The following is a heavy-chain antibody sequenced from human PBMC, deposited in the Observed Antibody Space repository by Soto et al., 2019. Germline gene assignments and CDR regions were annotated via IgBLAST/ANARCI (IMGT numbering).Heavy chain of an antibody. V-gene: IGHV4-34*01. D-gene: IGHD3-10*01. CDR3: ARLYTNPLFRIAGSGTQRDYFDY. CDR2: INHSGST. CDR1: GGSFSGYY. J-gene: IGHJ4*02. Sequence: PSETLSLTCAVYGGSFSGYYWSWIRQPPGKGLEWIGEINHSGSTNYNPSLKSRVTISVDTSKNQFSLKLSSVTAADTAVYYCARLYTNPLFRIAGSGTQRDYFDYWGQGTLVTVSS.